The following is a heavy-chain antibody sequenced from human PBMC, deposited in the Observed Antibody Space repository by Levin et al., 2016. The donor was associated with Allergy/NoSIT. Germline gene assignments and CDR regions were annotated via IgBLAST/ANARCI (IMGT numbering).Heavy chain of an antibody. CDR3: ARDRYYDSTGYYYSDY. CDR1: GFIVSSNY. Sequence: GESLKISCAASGFIVSSNYMSWVRQAPGKGLECVSVIYSGGSTYYADSVKGRFTISRDNSKNTLYLQMNSLRAEDTAVYYCARDRYYDSTGYYYSDYWGQGSLVTVSS. CDR2: IYSGGST. D-gene: IGHD3-22*01. J-gene: IGHJ4*02. V-gene: IGHV3-53*01.